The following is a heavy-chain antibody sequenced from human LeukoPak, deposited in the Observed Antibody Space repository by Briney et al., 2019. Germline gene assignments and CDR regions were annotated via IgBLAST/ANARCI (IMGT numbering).Heavy chain of an antibody. Sequence: GGSLRLSCAASGFTFSDYYMSWIRQAPGKGLEWVSYISSSGSTIYYADSVKGRFTISRDNAKNSLYLQMNSLRAEDTAVYYCARDSYYYDSSGYYRSQNYYYYGMDVWGQGTTVTVSS. CDR2: ISSSGSTI. CDR3: ARDSYYYDSSGYYRSQNYYYYGMDV. CDR1: GFTFSDYY. J-gene: IGHJ6*02. D-gene: IGHD3-22*01. V-gene: IGHV3-11*01.